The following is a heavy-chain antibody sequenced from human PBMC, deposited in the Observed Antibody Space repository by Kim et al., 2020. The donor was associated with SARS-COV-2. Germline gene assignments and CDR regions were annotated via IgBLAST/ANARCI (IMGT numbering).Heavy chain of an antibody. Sequence: IHPNSGATTYAQNFQGRVTITRDTSISTVYMELTSLTSDDTALYYCSREDFWGQGTLVTVSS. J-gene: IGHJ4*02. CDR3: SREDF. V-gene: IGHV1-2*02. CDR2: IHPNSGAT.